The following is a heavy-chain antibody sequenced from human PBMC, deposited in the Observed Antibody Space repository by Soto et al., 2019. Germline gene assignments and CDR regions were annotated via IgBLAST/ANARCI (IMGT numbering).Heavy chain of an antibody. D-gene: IGHD6-19*01. Sequence: EEQLLESGGDLIQPGGSLRLSCAASGFTFSSYAMSWVRQAPGKGLEWVSAISGSGGSTYYADSVKGRFTISRDNSKNTLYLQMNSLRAEDTAVYYCAGSVSRSSGWYDDFDYWGQGTLVTVSS. J-gene: IGHJ4*02. V-gene: IGHV3-23*01. CDR3: AGSVSRSSGWYDDFDY. CDR1: GFTFSSYA. CDR2: ISGSGGST.